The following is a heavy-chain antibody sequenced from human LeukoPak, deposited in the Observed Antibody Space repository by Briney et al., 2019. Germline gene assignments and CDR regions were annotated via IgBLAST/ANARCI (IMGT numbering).Heavy chain of an antibody. Sequence: PSETLSLTCTVSGGSISSYYWSWIRQPPGKGLEWIGYIYYSGSTNYNPSLKSRVTISVDTSKNQFSLKLSSVTAADTAVYYCARGPDFGERPFDYWGQGTLVTVSS. CDR3: ARGPDFGERPFDY. CDR1: GGSISSYY. D-gene: IGHD3-10*01. V-gene: IGHV4-59*01. CDR2: IYYSGST. J-gene: IGHJ4*02.